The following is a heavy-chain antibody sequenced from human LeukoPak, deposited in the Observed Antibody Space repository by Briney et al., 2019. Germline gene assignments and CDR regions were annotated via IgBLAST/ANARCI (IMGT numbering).Heavy chain of an antibody. CDR1: GFTFSSYW. Sequence: GGSLRLSCAASGFTFSSYWMHWVRQAPGKGLVWVSRINSDGSSTSYADSVKGRFTISRDNAKNTLYLQMNSLRAEDTAVYYCASPPGYSSGWYVYWGQETLVTVSS. CDR2: INSDGSST. D-gene: IGHD6-19*01. V-gene: IGHV3-74*01. J-gene: IGHJ4*02. CDR3: ASPPGYSSGWYVY.